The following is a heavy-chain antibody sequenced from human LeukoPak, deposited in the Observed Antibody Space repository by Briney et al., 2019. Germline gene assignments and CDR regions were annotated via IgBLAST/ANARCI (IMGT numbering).Heavy chain of an antibody. V-gene: IGHV4-39*01. CDR3: ARSTVTTWVGDFDY. J-gene: IGHJ4*02. Sequence: PSETLSLTCTVSGGSLSSSSYYWGWLRQPPGTGLEWIGSIFYNGNTYYNPSLKSRVTISADTSNNHFSLKLSSVTATDTAVYYCARSTVTTWVGDFDYWGQGTLVTVSS. D-gene: IGHD4-17*01. CDR1: GGSLSSSSYY. CDR2: IFYNGNT.